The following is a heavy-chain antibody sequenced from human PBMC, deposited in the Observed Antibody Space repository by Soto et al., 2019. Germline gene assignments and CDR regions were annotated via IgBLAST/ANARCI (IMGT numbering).Heavy chain of an antibody. CDR1: GGSITSANW. CDR2: ISHSGIT. CDR3: ARVLRGWFDP. V-gene: IGHV4-4*02. J-gene: IGHJ5*02. Sequence: PSETLSLTCAVSGGSITSANWLTVVRQPPGGGLEWIGEISHSGITNYKASLKSRVTMSVDKTKNDVSLKLTSVTAADTAVYYCARVLRGWFDPWGQGTPVTVSS.